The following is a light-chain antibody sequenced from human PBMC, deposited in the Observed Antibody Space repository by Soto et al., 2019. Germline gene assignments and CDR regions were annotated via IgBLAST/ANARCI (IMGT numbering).Light chain of an antibody. J-gene: IGKJ5*01. CDR3: QHRTNWPPAIS. Sequence: EIVLTQSPGTLSLSPGERATLSCRASQSVSTTYLGWYQQKPGQAPRLLIHGASTRATGFPARFSGSGSGTDFTLTISSLEPEDFAVYYCQHRTNWPPAISFGQGTRLEIK. V-gene: IGKV3D-20*02. CDR1: QSVSTTY. CDR2: GAS.